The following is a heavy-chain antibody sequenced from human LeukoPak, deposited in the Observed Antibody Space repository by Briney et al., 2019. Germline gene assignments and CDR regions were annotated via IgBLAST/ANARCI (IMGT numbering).Heavy chain of an antibody. V-gene: IGHV3-23*01. J-gene: IGHJ4*02. CDR3: ARRAGAYSHPYDY. CDR2: ITGSTRST. CDR1: GFSFSSYG. Sequence: QAGGSLRLSCAASGFSFSSYGMSWVRQAPGTGLEWVSAITGSTRSTYYTDSVKGRFTISRDNSKNTLYLQMNSLRAEDTAVYYCARRAGAYSHPYDYWGQGTLVTVSS. D-gene: IGHD4/OR15-4a*01.